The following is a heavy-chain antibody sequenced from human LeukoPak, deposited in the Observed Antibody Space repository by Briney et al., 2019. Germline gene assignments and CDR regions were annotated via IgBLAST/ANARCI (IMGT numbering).Heavy chain of an antibody. CDR3: ARDNSGTTLFWFDP. V-gene: IGHV1-2*02. D-gene: IGHD1-7*01. CDR2: INPNSGGT. CDR1: GYTFTGYY. Sequence: RASVKVSCKASGYTFTGYYMHWVRQAPGQGLEWMGWINPNSGGTNYAQKFQGRVTMTRDTSISTAYMELSRLRSDDTAVYYCARDNSGTTLFWFDPWGQGTLVTVSS. J-gene: IGHJ5*02.